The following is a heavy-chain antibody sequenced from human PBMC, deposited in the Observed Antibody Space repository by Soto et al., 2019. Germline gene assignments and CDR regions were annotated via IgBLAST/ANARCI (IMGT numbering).Heavy chain of an antibody. CDR3: ARGVGGSDSWYFDY. CDR2: ISSSSSYI. J-gene: IGHJ4*02. D-gene: IGHD2-15*01. Sequence: EVQLVESGGGLVKPGGSLRLSCAASGFTFSSYSMNWVRQAPGKGLEWVSSISSSSSYIYYADSVKGRFTISRDNAKNSLYLQMNSLRAEDKAVYYGARGVGGSDSWYFDYWGQGTLVTVSS. V-gene: IGHV3-21*01. CDR1: GFTFSSYS.